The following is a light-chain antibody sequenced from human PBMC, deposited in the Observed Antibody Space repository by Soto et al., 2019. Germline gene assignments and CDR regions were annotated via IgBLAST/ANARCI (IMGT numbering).Light chain of an antibody. CDR1: SSDVGTYNY. CDR2: DVS. J-gene: IGLJ3*02. Sequence: QSVLTQPASVSGSPGQSITISCTGTSSDVGTYNYVSWYQHRPGKAPKLMIYDVSYRPSGVSNRFSGSKSANTASLTISGLQAEHEPHYYSSSYTTSNTQVFGGGTKLTVL. V-gene: IGLV2-14*01. CDR3: SSYTTSNTQV.